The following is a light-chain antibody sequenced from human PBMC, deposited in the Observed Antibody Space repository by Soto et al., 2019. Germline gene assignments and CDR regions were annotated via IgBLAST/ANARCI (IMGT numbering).Light chain of an antibody. CDR2: LAS. V-gene: IGKV3D-11*01. Sequence: EIVLTQSPATLSSFPGDRVTLSCRASQAVNTRLAWYQHKPGQAPRLLIYLASNRAAGVPARFSGSGSGTDFALTISSLEPEDFALYYCQQRSNWITFGQGTRLEIK. J-gene: IGKJ5*01. CDR1: QAVNTR. CDR3: QQRSNWIT.